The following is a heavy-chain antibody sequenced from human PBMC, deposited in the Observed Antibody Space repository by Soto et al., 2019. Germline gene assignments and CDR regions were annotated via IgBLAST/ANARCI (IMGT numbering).Heavy chain of an antibody. CDR1: GGTFSSYT. CDR2: IIPILGIA. Sequence: QVQLVQSGAEVKKPGSSVKVSCEASGGTFSSYTISWVRQAPGQGLEWMGRIIPILGIANYAQKFQGRVTITADKSTSTAYMELSSLRSEDTAVYYCARGPRDYGDNWFDPWGQGTLVTVSS. J-gene: IGHJ5*02. CDR3: ARGPRDYGDNWFDP. V-gene: IGHV1-69*02. D-gene: IGHD4-17*01.